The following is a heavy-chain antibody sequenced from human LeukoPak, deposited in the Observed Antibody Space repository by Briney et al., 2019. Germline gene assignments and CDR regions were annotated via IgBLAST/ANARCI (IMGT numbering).Heavy chain of an antibody. J-gene: IGHJ4*02. V-gene: IGHV4-39*01. CDR3: ARGVLTGYYLFDY. Sequence: PSETLSLTCTVSSGSISTSNYYWGWVRQPPGKALEWIGNIFYSGSTYYSPSLKSRATISLDTSRNQFSLKLNSVTAADTAVYYCARGVLTGYYLFDYWGQGTLVTVSS. CDR2: IFYSGST. CDR1: SGSISTSNYY. D-gene: IGHD3-9*01.